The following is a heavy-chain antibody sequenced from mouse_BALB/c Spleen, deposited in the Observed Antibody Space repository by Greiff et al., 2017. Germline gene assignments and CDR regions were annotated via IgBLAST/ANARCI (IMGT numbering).Heavy chain of an antibody. Sequence: EVHLVESGPSLVKPSQTLSLTCSVTGDSITSGYWNWIRKFPGNKLEYMGYISYSGSTYYNPSLKSRISITRDTSKNQYYLQLNSVTTEDTATYYCARGMDYGSSLYYFDYWGQGTTLTVSS. CDR3: ARGMDYGSSLYYFDY. CDR2: ISYSGST. CDR1: GDSITSGY. J-gene: IGHJ2*01. D-gene: IGHD1-1*01. V-gene: IGHV3-8*02.